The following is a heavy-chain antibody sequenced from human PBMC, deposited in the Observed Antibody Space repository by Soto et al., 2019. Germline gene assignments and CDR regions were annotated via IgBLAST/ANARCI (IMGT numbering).Heavy chain of an antibody. CDR3: ARAMYSSKTEFEY. D-gene: IGHD6-13*01. J-gene: IGHJ4*02. V-gene: IGHV3-11*01. Sequence: QVQLVESGGGLVKPGGSLRLSCAASGLTFGDYYMTWIRQAPGRGLEWVSYISSSAGTISYADSVKGRFTISRDNAKNSLYLQMNSLRAEDTAVYYCARAMYSSKTEFEYWGQGTLVTVSS. CDR2: ISSSAGTI. CDR1: GLTFGDYY.